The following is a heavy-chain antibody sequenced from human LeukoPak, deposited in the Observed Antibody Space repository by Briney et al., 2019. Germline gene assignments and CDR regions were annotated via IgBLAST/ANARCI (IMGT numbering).Heavy chain of an antibody. CDR3: AKDRFGEYHPFDY. D-gene: IGHD3-10*01. CDR2: ISYDGGNK. CDR1: GFTFSSYG. Sequence: GGSLRLSCAASGFTFSSYGMHWVRQAPGKGLEWVAVISYDGGNKYYADSVKGRFTISRDNSKNTLHLQMNSLRPEDTAVYYCAKDRFGEYHPFDYWGQGTRVTVSS. J-gene: IGHJ4*02. V-gene: IGHV3-30*18.